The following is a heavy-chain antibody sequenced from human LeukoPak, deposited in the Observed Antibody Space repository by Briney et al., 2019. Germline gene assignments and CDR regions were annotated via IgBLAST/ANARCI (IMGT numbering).Heavy chain of an antibody. CDR2: IIPIFGTA. CDR3: AREGDRDGYNYDY. V-gene: IGHV1-69*13. CDR1: GGTFISYA. D-gene: IGHD5-24*01. J-gene: IGHJ4*02. Sequence: GASVKVSCKASGGTFISYAISWVRQAPGQGLEWMGGIIPIFGTANYAQKFQGRVTITADESTSTAYMELSSLRSEDTAVYYCAREGDRDGYNYDYWGQGTLVTVSS.